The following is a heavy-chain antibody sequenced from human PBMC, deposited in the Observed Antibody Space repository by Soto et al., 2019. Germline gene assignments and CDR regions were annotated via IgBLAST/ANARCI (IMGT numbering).Heavy chain of an antibody. CDR2: IVPIVDTS. J-gene: IGHJ4*02. Sequence: QVQLVQSGAEVRKPASSVKVSCKTSGGTFSSYAISWVRQAPGQGLEWMGGIVPIVDTSTYAQKFQGRVTITADESTSTGYKELSSLRSDDTAVYYCVRVVAIPGYPDNWGQGTLVTVSS. V-gene: IGHV1-69*12. CDR1: GGTFSSYA. CDR3: VRVVAIPGYPDN. D-gene: IGHD5-12*01.